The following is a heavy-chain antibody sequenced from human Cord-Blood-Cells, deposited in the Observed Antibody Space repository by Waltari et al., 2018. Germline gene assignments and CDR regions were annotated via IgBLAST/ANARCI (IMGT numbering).Heavy chain of an antibody. V-gene: IGHV3-9*03. CDR2: ISWNSGSI. Sequence: EVQLVASGGGLVQPGRSLRHSCAASGFPFDDYAMHWVRQAPGKGVEWVSGISWNSGSIGYADSVKGRFTISRDNAKNSLYLQMNSLRAEDMALYYCAKDRGDYYYYYYMDVWGKGTTVTVSS. CDR3: AKDRGDYYYYYYMDV. CDR1: GFPFDDYA. J-gene: IGHJ6*03.